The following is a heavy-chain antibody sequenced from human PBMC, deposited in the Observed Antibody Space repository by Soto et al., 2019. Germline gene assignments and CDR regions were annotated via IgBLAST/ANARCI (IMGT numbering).Heavy chain of an antibody. V-gene: IGHV3-23*01. CDR3: AKDIAGYCSSTSCPNYYYYGMDV. D-gene: IGHD2-2*01. J-gene: IGHJ6*02. CDR1: GFTFSSYA. CDR2: ISGSGGST. Sequence: GGSLRRSCAASGFTFSSYAMSRVRQAPGRGLEWVSAISGSGGSTYDADSVKGGFTISRDNSKNTLYLQMNSLRAEDTAVYYCAKDIAGYCSSTSCPNYYYYGMDVWGQGTTVTVSS.